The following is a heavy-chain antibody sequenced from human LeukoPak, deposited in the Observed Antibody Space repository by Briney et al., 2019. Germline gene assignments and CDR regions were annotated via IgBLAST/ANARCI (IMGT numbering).Heavy chain of an antibody. D-gene: IGHD5-18*01. CDR2: ISYDGSNK. CDR1: GFTFSSYA. V-gene: IGHV3-30-3*01. CDR3: ASWGYSYGFQSRRGTNYFDY. Sequence: QPGGSLRLSCAAPGFTFSSYAMHWVRQAPGKGLEWVAVISYDGSNKYYADSVKGRFTISRDNSKNTLYLQMNSLRAEDTAVYYCASWGYSYGFQSRRGTNYFDYWGQGTLVTVSS. J-gene: IGHJ4*02.